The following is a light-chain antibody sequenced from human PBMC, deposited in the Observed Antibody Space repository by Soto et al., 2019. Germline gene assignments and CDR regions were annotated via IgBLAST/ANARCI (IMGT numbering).Light chain of an antibody. CDR2: EVF. J-gene: IGLJ1*01. V-gene: IGLV2-8*01. CDR3: SSYTSSSTYV. CDR1: SSDVGGYNY. Sequence: QSALTQPPSASESPGQSVTISCTGTSSDVGGYNYVSWYQQHPGKAPKLMIYEVFKRPSGVPDRFSGSKSGNTASLTVSGLQAEDEADYYCSSYTSSSTYVFGTGTKVTVL.